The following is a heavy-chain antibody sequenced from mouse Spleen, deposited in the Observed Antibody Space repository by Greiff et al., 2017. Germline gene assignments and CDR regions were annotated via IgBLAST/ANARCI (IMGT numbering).Heavy chain of an antibody. CDR2: INPSTGGT. CDR1: GYSFTGYY. V-gene: IGHV1-42*01. CDR3: ARFESTWFAY. Sequence: DVQLQESGPELVKPGASVKISCKASGYSFTGYYMNWVKQSPEKSLEWIGEINPSTGGTTYNQKFKAKATLTVDKSSSTAYMQLKSLTSEDSAVYYCARFESTWFAYWGQGTLVTVSA. D-gene: IGHD6-2*01. J-gene: IGHJ3*01.